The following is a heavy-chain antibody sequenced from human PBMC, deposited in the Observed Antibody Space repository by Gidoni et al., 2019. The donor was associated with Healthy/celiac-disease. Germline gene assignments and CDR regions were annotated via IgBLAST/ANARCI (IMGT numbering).Heavy chain of an antibody. D-gene: IGHD2-15*01. Sequence: EVQLLESGGGLVQPGGSLRLSCAAYGFTFSSYAMSWVRQAPGKGMEWVSAISGSGGSTYYEDSVKGRFTISRDNSKNTLYLQMNSLRAEDTAVYYCAKGWGWVAATDYFDYWGQGTLVTVSS. CDR2: ISGSGGST. J-gene: IGHJ4*02. CDR3: AKGWGWVAATDYFDY. V-gene: IGHV3-23*01. CDR1: GFTFSSYA.